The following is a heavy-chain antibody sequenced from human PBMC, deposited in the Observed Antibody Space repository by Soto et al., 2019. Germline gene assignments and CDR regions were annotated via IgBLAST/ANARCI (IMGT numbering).Heavy chain of an antibody. D-gene: IGHD5-12*01. J-gene: IGHJ3*02. Sequence: ESGGGVVQPGRSLRLSCAASGFTFSSYGMHWVRQAPGKGLEWVAVISYDGSNKYYADSVKGRFTISRDNSKNTLYLQMNSLRAEDTAVYYCAKGEMATITSAFDIWGQGTMVTVSS. CDR1: GFTFSSYG. CDR2: ISYDGSNK. CDR3: AKGEMATITSAFDI. V-gene: IGHV3-30*18.